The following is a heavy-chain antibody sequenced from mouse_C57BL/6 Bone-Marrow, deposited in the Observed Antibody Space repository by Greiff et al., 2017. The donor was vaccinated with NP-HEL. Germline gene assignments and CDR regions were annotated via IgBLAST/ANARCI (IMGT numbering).Heavy chain of an antibody. D-gene: IGHD4-1*01. CDR1: GFTFSDYY. V-gene: IGHV5-16*01. CDR3: ARLGRGYFDY. J-gene: IGHJ2*01. Sequence: EVKLVESEGGLVQPGSSMKLSCTASGFTFSDYYMAWVRQVPEKGLEWVANINYDGSSTYYLDSLKSRFIISRDNAKNILYLQISSLKSEDTATYYCARLGRGYFDYWGQGTTLTVSS. CDR2: INYDGSST.